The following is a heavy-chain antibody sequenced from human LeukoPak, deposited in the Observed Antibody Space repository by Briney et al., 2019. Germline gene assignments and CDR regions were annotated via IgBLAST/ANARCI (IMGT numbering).Heavy chain of an antibody. Sequence: PGGSLRLSCAASGFTFSSYGMHWVRQAPGKGLEWVAFIRYDGSNKYYADSVKGRFTISRDNSKNTLYLQMNSLRAEDTAVYYCAKEYCSSTSCYISWFDPWGQGTLVTVSS. D-gene: IGHD2-2*02. CDR1: GFTFSSYG. J-gene: IGHJ5*02. CDR2: IRYDGSNK. V-gene: IGHV3-30*02. CDR3: AKEYCSSTSCYISWFDP.